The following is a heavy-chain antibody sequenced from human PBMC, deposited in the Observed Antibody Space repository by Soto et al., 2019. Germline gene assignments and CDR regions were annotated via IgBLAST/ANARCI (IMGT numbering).Heavy chain of an antibody. CDR2: IKSKTDGGTT. D-gene: IGHD2-15*01. J-gene: IGHJ4*02. Sequence: GGSLRLSCAASGFTFSNAWMNWVRQAPGKGLEWVGRIKSKTDGGTTDYAAPVKGRFTISRDNSENTLYLQMNSLRAEDTAVYYCARTCSGGTCSFDYWGQGTLVTVSS. CDR1: GFTFSNAW. CDR3: ARTCSGGTCSFDY. V-gene: IGHV3-15*07.